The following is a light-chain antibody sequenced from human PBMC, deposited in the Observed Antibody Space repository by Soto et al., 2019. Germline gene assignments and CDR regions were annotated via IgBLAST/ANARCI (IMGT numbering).Light chain of an antibody. CDR2: DVT. CDR1: SSDVGSNNV. Sequence: QSALTQPASVSGSPGQSITISCTGTSSDVGSNNVVSWYQQHPGKAPKLMIYDVTKRPSGVSNRFLGSKSGSTASLTISGLQAEDEADYYCCSYAGSSTVVFGGGTKVTVL. CDR3: CSYAGSSTVV. V-gene: IGLV2-23*02. J-gene: IGLJ2*01.